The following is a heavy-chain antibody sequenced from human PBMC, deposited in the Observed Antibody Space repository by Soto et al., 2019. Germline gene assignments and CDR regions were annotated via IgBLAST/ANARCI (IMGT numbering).Heavy chain of an antibody. CDR1: GASINNTSYY. D-gene: IGHD2-15*01. J-gene: IGHJ3*01. CDR3: ATARWYDAFDV. V-gene: IGHV4-39*01. CDR2: IYYSGKT. Sequence: LXETLSVSCTVSGASINNTSYYGGWIRQSPGKGLEWIGNIYYSGKTYYSPSLKSRVSISVDASRNQFSLRLSSVTAADTAVYSCATARWYDAFDVWGQGTVVTVSS.